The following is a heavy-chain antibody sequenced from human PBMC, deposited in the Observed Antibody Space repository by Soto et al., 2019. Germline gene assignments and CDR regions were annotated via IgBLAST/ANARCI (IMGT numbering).Heavy chain of an antibody. D-gene: IGHD5-12*01. J-gene: IGHJ5*02. V-gene: IGHV1-18*04. Sequence: SVNVACNSPAYPFTSYGISVVRQAPGQGLEWMGWISVYNGNTDYAQKFQGRVTMTTETSTSTAYMELRSLRSDDTAVYYCATSYDSGFDPWGQGTLVTVSS. CDR2: ISVYNGNT. CDR1: AYPFTSYG. CDR3: ATSYDSGFDP.